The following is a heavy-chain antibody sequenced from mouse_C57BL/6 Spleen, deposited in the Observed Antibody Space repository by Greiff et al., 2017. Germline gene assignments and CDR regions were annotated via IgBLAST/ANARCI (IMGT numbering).Heavy chain of an antibody. CDR1: GFTFSSYA. Sequence: EVQRVESGGGLVKPGGSLKLSCAASGFTFSSYAMSGVRQTPEKRLEWVATISDGGSYTYYPDNLKGRFTISRDNAKNNLYLQMSHLKSEYTAMYYGAVYYGSSYRYFDVWGTGTTVTVSS. J-gene: IGHJ1*03. D-gene: IGHD1-1*01. CDR2: ISDGGSYT. CDR3: AVYYGSSYRYFDV. V-gene: IGHV5-4*01.